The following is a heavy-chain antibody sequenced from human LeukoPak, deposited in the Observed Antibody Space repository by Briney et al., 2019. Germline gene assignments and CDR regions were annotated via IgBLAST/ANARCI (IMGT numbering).Heavy chain of an antibody. CDR3: ARLVAGTFYFDS. Sequence: SETLSLTCTVSGGSINFYYWSWIRRPPGKGLEWIGYIYYSGSTNYNPPLNSRVTISLDTSKNQFSLRLDSVTAADTAVYYCARLVAGTFYFDSWGQGTLVTVSS. CDR1: GGSINFYY. V-gene: IGHV4-59*13. D-gene: IGHD6-19*01. J-gene: IGHJ4*02. CDR2: IYYSGST.